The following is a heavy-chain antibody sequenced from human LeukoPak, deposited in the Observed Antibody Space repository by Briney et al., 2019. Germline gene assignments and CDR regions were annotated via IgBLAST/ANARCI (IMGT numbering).Heavy chain of an antibody. D-gene: IGHD6-13*01. CDR3: ARVAGSWYADY. J-gene: IGHJ4*02. Sequence: GGSLRLSCAASGFTFSSYEMNWVRQAPGKGLEWVSYISSSGSTIYYADSVKGRFTISRDNAKNSLYLQMNSLRAEDTAVYYCARVAGSWYADYWGQGTLVTVSS. V-gene: IGHV3-48*03. CDR1: GFTFSSYE. CDR2: ISSSGSTI.